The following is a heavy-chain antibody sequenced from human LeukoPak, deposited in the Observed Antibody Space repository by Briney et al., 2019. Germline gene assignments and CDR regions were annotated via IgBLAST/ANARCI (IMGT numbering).Heavy chain of an antibody. J-gene: IGHJ5*02. Sequence: ASVKVCCKASGYTFTGYYMHWVRQAPGQGLEWMGWINPNSGGTNYAQKFQGRVTMTRDTSISTAYMELSRLRSDDTAVYYCARDSFNYYDNSGYYRENWFDPWGQGTLVTVSS. CDR1: GYTFTGYY. V-gene: IGHV1-2*02. CDR2: INPNSGGT. D-gene: IGHD3-22*01. CDR3: ARDSFNYYDNSGYYRENWFDP.